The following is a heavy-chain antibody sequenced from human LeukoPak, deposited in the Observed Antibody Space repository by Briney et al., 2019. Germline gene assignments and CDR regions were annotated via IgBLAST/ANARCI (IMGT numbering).Heavy chain of an antibody. D-gene: IGHD6-13*01. CDR2: IWYDGSNK. V-gene: IGHV3-33*06. Sequence: PGRSLRLSCAASGFTFSSYGMLWVRQAPGKGLEWVAVIWYDGSNKYYADSVKGRFTISRDNSKNTLYLQMNSLRAEDTAVYYCAKDDGIAAAGSSSWGQGTLVTVSS. CDR3: AKDDGIAAAGSSS. J-gene: IGHJ5*02. CDR1: GFTFSSYG.